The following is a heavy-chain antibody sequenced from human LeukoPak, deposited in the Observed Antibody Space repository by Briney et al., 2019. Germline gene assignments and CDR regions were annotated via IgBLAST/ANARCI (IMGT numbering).Heavy chain of an antibody. D-gene: IGHD3-22*01. CDR2: MNPNSGNT. Sequence: GASVKVSCKASGYTFTSYDINWVRQATGQGLEWMGSMNPNSGNTGYAQKFQGRVTMTTDTSTSTAYMELRSLRSDDTAVYYCAREGYVGYYDSSDYSYWGQGTLVTDSS. CDR3: AREGYVGYYDSSDYSY. CDR1: GYTFTSYD. V-gene: IGHV1-8*01. J-gene: IGHJ4*02.